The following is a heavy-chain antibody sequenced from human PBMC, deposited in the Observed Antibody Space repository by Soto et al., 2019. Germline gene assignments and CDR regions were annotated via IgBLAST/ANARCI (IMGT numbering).Heavy chain of an antibody. Sequence: GGSLRLSCAASGFTFSSYWMSWVRQAPGKGLEWVANIKQDGSEKYYVDSVKGRFTISRDNAKNSLYLQMNSLRAEDTAVYYCARSMVTYDILTGYEYYFDYWGQGTLVTVSS. CDR1: GFTFSSYW. J-gene: IGHJ4*02. D-gene: IGHD3-9*01. CDR2: IKQDGSEK. V-gene: IGHV3-7*05. CDR3: ARSMVTYDILTGYEYYFDY.